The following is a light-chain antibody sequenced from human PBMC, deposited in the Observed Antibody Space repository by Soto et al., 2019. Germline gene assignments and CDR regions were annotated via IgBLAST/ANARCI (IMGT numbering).Light chain of an antibody. Sequence: EIVLTQSQVILPLSPGDSATLSCRASQSVSSSQVAWSQQKPGQAPRLLIYRASIRGTGIPDRFSGVESERDFTLSINIVEHGDFAVYYCEAYATSPHTLGKRTKLEI. CDR1: QSVSSSQ. V-gene: IGKV3-20*01. CDR2: RAS. CDR3: EAYATSPHT. J-gene: IGKJ2*01.